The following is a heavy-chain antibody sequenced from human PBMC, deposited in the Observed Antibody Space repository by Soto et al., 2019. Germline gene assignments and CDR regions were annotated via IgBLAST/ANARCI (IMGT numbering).Heavy chain of an antibody. CDR1: GGTFSSYA. V-gene: IGHV1-69*01. D-gene: IGHD3-9*01. J-gene: IGHJ6*02. Sequence: QLQLVQSGAEVKKPGSSVKVSCKASGGTFSSYAISWVRQAPGQGLEWMGGIIPIFGTANYAQKFQGRVTITADESTSTAYMELSSLRSEDTAVYYCARDQVVTIFSGYYYYGMDVWGQGTTVTVSS. CDR2: IIPIFGTA. CDR3: ARDQVVTIFSGYYYYGMDV.